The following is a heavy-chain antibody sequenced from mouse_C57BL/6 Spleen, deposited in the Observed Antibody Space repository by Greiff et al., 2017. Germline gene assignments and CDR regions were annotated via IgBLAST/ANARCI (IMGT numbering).Heavy chain of an antibody. J-gene: IGHJ2*01. V-gene: IGHV1-82*01. CDR1: GYAFSSSW. D-gene: IGHD2-5*01. CDR2: IYPGDGDT. CDR3: ARSEYSNYFDD. Sequence: VQLQQSGPELVKPGASVKISCKASGYAFSSSWMNWVKQRPGKGLEWIGRIYPGDGDTNYNGKFKGKATLTADKSSSTAYMQLSSLTSEDSAVYFCARSEYSNYFDDWGQGTTLTVSS.